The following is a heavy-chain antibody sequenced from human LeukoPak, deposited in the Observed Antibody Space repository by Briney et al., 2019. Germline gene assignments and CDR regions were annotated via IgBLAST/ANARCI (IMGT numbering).Heavy chain of an antibody. CDR3: ARDIGGHYDSSGYYWGLDY. Sequence: ASVKVSCKASGYTFTGYYMHWVRQAPGQGLEWMGWINPNSGGTNYAQKFQGRVTMTRDTSISTAYMELSRLRSDDTAVYYCARDIGGHYDSSGYYWGLDYWGQGTLVTVSS. D-gene: IGHD3-22*01. V-gene: IGHV1-2*02. J-gene: IGHJ4*02. CDR2: INPNSGGT. CDR1: GYTFTGYY.